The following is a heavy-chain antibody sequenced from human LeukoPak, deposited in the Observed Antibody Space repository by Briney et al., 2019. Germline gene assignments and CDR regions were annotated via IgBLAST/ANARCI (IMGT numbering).Heavy chain of an antibody. CDR2: ISAYNGNT. CDR1: GYTFTSYG. J-gene: IGHJ3*02. V-gene: IGHV1-18*01. CDR3: ARGDILTADAFDI. D-gene: IGHD3-9*01. Sequence: GASVKVSCKASGYTFTSYGISWVRHAAGQGLECMGWISAYNGNTNYAQKLQGRVTMTTDTSTSTAYMELRGLRSDDTAVYYCARGDILTADAFDIWGQGTMVTVSS.